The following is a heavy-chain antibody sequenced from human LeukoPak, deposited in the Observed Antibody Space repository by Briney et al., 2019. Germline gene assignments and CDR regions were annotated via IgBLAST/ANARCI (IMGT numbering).Heavy chain of an antibody. CDR3: ARVVGYCSSTSCYDLYYYYYMDV. J-gene: IGHJ6*03. Sequence: ASVKVSCKASGYTFTGYYMHWVRQAPGQGLEWMGWINPNSGGTNYAQKFQGRVTMTRDTSISTAYMELSRLRSDDTAVYYCARVVGYCSSTSCYDLYYYYYMDVWGKGTTVTVSS. CDR2: INPNSGGT. CDR1: GYTFTGYY. D-gene: IGHD2-2*01. V-gene: IGHV1-2*02.